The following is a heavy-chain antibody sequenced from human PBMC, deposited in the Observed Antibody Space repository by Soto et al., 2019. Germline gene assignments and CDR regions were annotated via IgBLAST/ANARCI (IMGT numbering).Heavy chain of an antibody. J-gene: IGHJ6*02. D-gene: IGHD6-13*01. V-gene: IGHV4-38-2*01. Sequence: SETLSLTCAVSGYSISSGYYWGWIRQPPGKGLEWIGSIYHSGSTYYNPSLKSRVTISVDTSKNQFSLKLSSVTAADTAVYYCARQSSSWYSYYYGMDVWGQGTTVTVSS. CDR3: ARQSSSWYSYYYGMDV. CDR1: GYSISSGYY. CDR2: IYHSGST.